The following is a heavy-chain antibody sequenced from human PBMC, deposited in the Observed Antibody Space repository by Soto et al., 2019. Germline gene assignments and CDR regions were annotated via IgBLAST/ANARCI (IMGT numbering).Heavy chain of an antibody. J-gene: IGHJ6*04. V-gene: IGHV3-74*01. CDR3: ARGWFGPDV. D-gene: IGHD3-10*01. Sequence: GGSLRLSCAASGFTLSGRSMHWVRQAPGKGLVWVSGIDNAGTDSTYADSVKGRFTSSRDNAKNMLYLQMDSLRVEDTAVYYCARGWFGPDVWGKGTTVTVSS. CDR1: GFTLSGRS. CDR2: IDNAGTDS.